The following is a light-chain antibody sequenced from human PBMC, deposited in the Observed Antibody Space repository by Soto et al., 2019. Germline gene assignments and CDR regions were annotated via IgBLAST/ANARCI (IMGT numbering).Light chain of an antibody. CDR1: LGSSY. CDR3: QQYDSSPELT. Sequence: ETVLTQSPGTLSLSTGERATLSCRASLGSSYLAWYQQKPGQPPRLLIYGASSRATGIPDRFSGSGSGTDFTLTISRLEPEDFAVYYCQQYDSSPELTFGGGTKVDIK. CDR2: GAS. J-gene: IGKJ4*01. V-gene: IGKV3-20*01.